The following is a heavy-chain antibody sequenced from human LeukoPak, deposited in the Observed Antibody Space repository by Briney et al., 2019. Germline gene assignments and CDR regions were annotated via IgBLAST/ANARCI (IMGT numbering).Heavy chain of an antibody. CDR3: TRDGLHTAHFDY. CDR1: EFTFSDYA. V-gene: IGHV3-69-1*01. CDR2: VSDSRDV. J-gene: IGHJ4*02. D-gene: IGHD5-18*01. Sequence: GGSLRLSCVASEFTFSDYAMSWVRQAPGKGLEWVSTVSDSRDVHYSDSVKGRFTISRDNARNSLYLQMNSLRDEDTAVYYCTRDGLHTAHFDYWGQGTLVTVSS.